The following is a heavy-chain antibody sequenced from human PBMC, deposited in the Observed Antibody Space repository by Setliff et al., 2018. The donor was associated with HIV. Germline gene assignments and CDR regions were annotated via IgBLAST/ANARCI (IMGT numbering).Heavy chain of an antibody. CDR3: AHILQDPPSHFYYYFYMDV. J-gene: IGHJ6*03. D-gene: IGHD3-3*02. V-gene: IGHV2-5*02. Sequence: SGPTLVNPPQPLTLTCTFSGFSLSTSGVCVGWIRQPPGKALEWLALIYWDDDKRYSPSLKSRLTITKDTSKNRVVLTMTNMDPVDTATYYCAHILQDPPSHFYYYFYMDVWGKGTTVTVSS. CDR1: GFSLSTSGVC. CDR2: IYWDDDK.